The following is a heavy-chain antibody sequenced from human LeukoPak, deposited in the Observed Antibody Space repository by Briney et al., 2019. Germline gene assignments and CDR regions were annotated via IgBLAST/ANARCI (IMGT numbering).Heavy chain of an antibody. CDR2: INHSGST. Sequence: PSETLSLTCAVYGGSFSGYYWSWIRQPPGKGLEWIGEINHSGSTNYNPSLKSRVTISVDTSKNQFPLKLSSVTAADTAVYYCARGGSGWYRNYMDVWGKGTTVTVSS. CDR3: ARGGSGWYRNYMDV. CDR1: GGSFSGYY. J-gene: IGHJ6*03. D-gene: IGHD6-19*01. V-gene: IGHV4-34*01.